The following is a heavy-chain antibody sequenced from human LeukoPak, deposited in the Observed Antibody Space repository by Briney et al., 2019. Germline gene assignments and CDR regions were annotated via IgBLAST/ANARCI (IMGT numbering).Heavy chain of an antibody. CDR2: FDPEGGET. CDR1: GYTLTELS. Sequence: ASVTVSFTFSGYTLTELSMHWGRQAPGKGLEWMGGFDPEGGETIYAQKFQGRVTMTEDTSTDTAYMELSSLRSEDTAVYYCATEGVRGVSYYYYGMDVWGQGTPVTVSS. J-gene: IGHJ6*02. CDR3: ATEGVRGVSYYYYGMDV. V-gene: IGHV1-24*01. D-gene: IGHD3-10*01.